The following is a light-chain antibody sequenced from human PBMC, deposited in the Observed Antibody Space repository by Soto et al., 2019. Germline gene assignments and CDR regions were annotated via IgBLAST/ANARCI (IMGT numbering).Light chain of an antibody. V-gene: IGKV3-15*01. Sequence: IVVTQSPATLSVSPGEGVTLSCRASQGVGSNLAWYQQRPGQAPRLLIYDASTRATGIPDRFSGSGSGTEFTLTISSLQSEDFAVYFCQQYGGSTLYSFGPGTKVDIK. CDR3: QQYGGSTLYS. CDR2: DAS. CDR1: QGVGSN. J-gene: IGKJ2*01.